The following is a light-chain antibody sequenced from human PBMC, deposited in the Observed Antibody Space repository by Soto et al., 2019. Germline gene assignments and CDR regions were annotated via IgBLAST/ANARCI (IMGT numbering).Light chain of an antibody. V-gene: IGKV1-5*03. CDR1: QTISSW. CDR2: KAS. Sequence: IPTSQPPSTLSASVGDRVTITCRASQTISSWLAWYQQKPGKAPKLLIYKASTLKSGVPSRFSGSGSGTEFTLTISSLQPDDFATYYCQHYNSYSEAFGQGTKVDIK. CDR3: QHYNSYSEA. J-gene: IGKJ1*01.